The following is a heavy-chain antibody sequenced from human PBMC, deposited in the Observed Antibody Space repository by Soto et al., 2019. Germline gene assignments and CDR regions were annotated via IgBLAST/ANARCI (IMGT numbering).Heavy chain of an antibody. CDR2: ISGSGGST. CDR1: GFTFSSYA. V-gene: IGHV3-23*01. CDR3: AKVDYEGYYYYYMDV. J-gene: IGHJ6*03. Sequence: GGSLRLSCAASGFTFSSYAMSWVRQAPGKGLEWVSAISGSGGSTYYADSVKGRFTISRDNSKNTLYLQMNSLRAEDTAVYYCAKVDYEGYYYYYMDVWGKGTTVTVSS. D-gene: IGHD4-17*01.